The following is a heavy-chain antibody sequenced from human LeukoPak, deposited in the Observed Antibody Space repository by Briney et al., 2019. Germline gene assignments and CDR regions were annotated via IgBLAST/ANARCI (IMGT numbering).Heavy chain of an antibody. Sequence: GGSLRLSCAASGFTFSSYSMNWVRQAPRKGLESDSSISSSSSYIYYADSVKGRFTISRDNAKNSLYLQMNSLRAEDTAVYYCARGDPYYDFWSGYRNNWFDPWGQGTLVTVSS. J-gene: IGHJ5*02. CDR1: GFTFSSYS. V-gene: IGHV3-21*01. D-gene: IGHD3-3*01. CDR3: ARGDPYYDFWSGYRNNWFDP. CDR2: ISSSSSYI.